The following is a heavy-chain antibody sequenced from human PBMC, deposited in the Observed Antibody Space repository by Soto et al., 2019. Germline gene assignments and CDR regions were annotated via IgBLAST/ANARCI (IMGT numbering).Heavy chain of an antibody. D-gene: IGHD3-16*01. V-gene: IGHV3-23*01. J-gene: IGHJ4*02. CDR1: GFTLRTYT. CDR3: AKDRRAGGNSAFYFDF. CDR2: ISATGGGT. Sequence: GGSLRLSCAASGFTLRTYTMNWVRQAPGKGLEWVSLISATGGGTYYADSVKGRFTISRDNSHNTLYLQVHSLTAEDTAVYYCAKDRRAGGNSAFYFDFWGQGAQVTVSS.